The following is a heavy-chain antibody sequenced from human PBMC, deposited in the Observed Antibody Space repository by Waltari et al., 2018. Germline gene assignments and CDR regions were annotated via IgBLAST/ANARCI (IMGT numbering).Heavy chain of an antibody. Sequence: EVQLVESGGGLVQPGGSLRLSCAASGFTCSGFWMSWVRQAPGKGLEWVANIYQDGSVKNYVDSVKGRFTTSRDNARNSLYLQMNSLRADDTAVYYCVRDDDGGMGAVWGQGTTVTVSS. CDR1: GFTCSGFW. J-gene: IGHJ6*02. CDR2: IYQDGSVK. D-gene: IGHD3-16*01. CDR3: VRDDDGGMGAV. V-gene: IGHV3-7*01.